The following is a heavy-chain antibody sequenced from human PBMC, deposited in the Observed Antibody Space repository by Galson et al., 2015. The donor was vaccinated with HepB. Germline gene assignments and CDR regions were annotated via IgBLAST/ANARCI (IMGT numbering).Heavy chain of an antibody. J-gene: IGHJ2*01. V-gene: IGHV4-34*01. CDR1: GGSFSGYY. CDR2: INHSGST. Sequence: SETLSLTCAVYGGSFSGYYWSWIRQPPGKGLEWIGEINHSGSTNYNPSLKSRVTISVDTSKNQFSLKLSSVTAADTAVYYCAASLVRRRGYFDLWGRGTLVTVSS. D-gene: IGHD6-13*01. CDR3: AASLVRRRGYFDL.